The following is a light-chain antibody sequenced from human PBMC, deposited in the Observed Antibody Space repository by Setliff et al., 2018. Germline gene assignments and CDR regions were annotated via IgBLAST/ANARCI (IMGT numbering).Light chain of an antibody. J-gene: IGLJ1*01. CDR1: SSDIGNFNF. CDR3: SSYTTSSSLYV. CDR2: EVN. Sequence: QSALAQPASVSGSPRQSITISCTGTSSDIGNFNFVSWYQQHPGKAPKLIIYEVNIRPSGVSDRFSGSKSGNTASLTISGLQAEDEADYFCSSYTTSSSLYVFGTGTRSPS. V-gene: IGLV2-14*01.